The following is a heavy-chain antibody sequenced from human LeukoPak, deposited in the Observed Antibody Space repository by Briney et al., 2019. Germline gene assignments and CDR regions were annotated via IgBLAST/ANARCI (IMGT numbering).Heavy chain of an antibody. Sequence: SETLSLTCTVSGGSIGNYYWSWIRQPPGKGLEWIGYIYYIGSTKYNPSLKSRVTISIDTSKNQFSLKLSSVTAADTAVYYCARMVVSAIDYFDYWGQGTLVTVSS. V-gene: IGHV4-59*01. CDR2: IYYIGST. J-gene: IGHJ4*02. CDR3: ARMVVSAIDYFDY. CDR1: GGSIGNYY. D-gene: IGHD2-21*01.